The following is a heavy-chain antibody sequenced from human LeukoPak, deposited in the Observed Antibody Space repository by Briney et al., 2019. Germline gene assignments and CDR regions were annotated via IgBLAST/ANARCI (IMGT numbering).Heavy chain of an antibody. V-gene: IGHV3-53*01. CDR3: AREAVAGTLYYYYGMDV. Sequence: GGSLRLSCAASGFTVSSNYMSWVRQAPGKGLEWVSVIYSGGSTYYADSVKGRFTISRDNSKNTLYLQMNSLRAEDTAVYYCAREAVAGTLYYYYGMDVWGQGTTVTASS. J-gene: IGHJ6*02. D-gene: IGHD6-19*01. CDR1: GFTVSSNY. CDR2: IYSGGST.